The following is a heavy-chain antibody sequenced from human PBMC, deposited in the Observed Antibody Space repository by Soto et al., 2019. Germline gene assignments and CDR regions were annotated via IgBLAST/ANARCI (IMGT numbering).Heavy chain of an antibody. V-gene: IGHV1-18*01. CDR3: ARVIPGAEDWFGP. J-gene: IGHJ5*02. CDR1: GYTFTNYG. CDR2: ISAYTDNP. Sequence: QVQLVQSGGEVKKPGASVKVSCKASGYTFTNYGVTWVRQAPGQGLEGMGWISAYTDNPNYAQKFQGRVTMTIDTSTTTAYMDLRSLTSDDTAVYYCARVIPGAEDWFGPWGQGTLVTVSS. D-gene: IGHD2-2*01.